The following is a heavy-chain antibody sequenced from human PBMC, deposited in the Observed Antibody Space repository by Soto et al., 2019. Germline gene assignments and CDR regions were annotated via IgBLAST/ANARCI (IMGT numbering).Heavy chain of an antibody. CDR1: GGTFSSYA. Sequence: GASVKVSCKASGGTFSSYAISWVRQAPGQGLEWMGGIIPIFGTANYAQKFQGRVTITADEATSTAYMELSSLRSEDTAVYYCARDWPGYCSGLGDYWGQGTLVTVSS. CDR3: ARDWPGYCSGLGDY. CDR2: IIPIFGTA. D-gene: IGHD6-19*01. V-gene: IGHV1-69*13. J-gene: IGHJ4*02.